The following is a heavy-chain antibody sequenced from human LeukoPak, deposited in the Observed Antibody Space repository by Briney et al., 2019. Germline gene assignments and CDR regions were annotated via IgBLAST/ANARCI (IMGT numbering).Heavy chain of an antibody. V-gene: IGHV5-51*01. CDR1: GYIFNNYW. CDR2: IYPDDSDT. D-gene: IGHD6-19*01. Sequence: GESLKISCKASGYIFNNYWIGWVRQVPGKGLEWMGIIYPDDSDTRYSPSFQGQVTISADKSISTAYLQWSSLKASDTAMYYCARLRHKVAGTRPWGQGTLVTVSS. J-gene: IGHJ5*02. CDR3: ARLRHKVAGTRP.